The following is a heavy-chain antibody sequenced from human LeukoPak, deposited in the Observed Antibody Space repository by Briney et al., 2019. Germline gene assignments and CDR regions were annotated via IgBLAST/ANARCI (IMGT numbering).Heavy chain of an antibody. Sequence: PGGSLRLSCAASGFTFDIYAMSWVRQAPGKGLEWVSGISGSGGSTYYADSVKGRFTISRDNSKNTLYLQMNSLRAEDTAVYYCAKGRPPMRYCSCTSCHAPFDYWGQGTLVTVSS. J-gene: IGHJ4*02. CDR3: AKGRPPMRYCSCTSCHAPFDY. CDR1: GFTFDIYA. V-gene: IGHV3-23*01. D-gene: IGHD2-2*01. CDR2: ISGSGGST.